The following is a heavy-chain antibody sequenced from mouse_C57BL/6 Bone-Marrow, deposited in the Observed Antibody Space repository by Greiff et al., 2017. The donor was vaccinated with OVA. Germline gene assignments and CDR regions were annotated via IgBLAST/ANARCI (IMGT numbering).Heavy chain of an antibody. Sequence: QVQLKESGPGLGRPGVSGKISCKGFGSTFTDYAMHWVKQSHAKSLGGIGVISTYYGDASYNHMLKDKATMTVDKSSSTALRELAILTSEDSAVYYCARDGYYRGFAYWGQGTLVTVSA. D-gene: IGHD2-3*01. CDR3: ARDGYYRGFAY. CDR1: GSTFTDYA. J-gene: IGHJ3*01. V-gene: IGHV1-67*01. CDR2: ISTYYGDA.